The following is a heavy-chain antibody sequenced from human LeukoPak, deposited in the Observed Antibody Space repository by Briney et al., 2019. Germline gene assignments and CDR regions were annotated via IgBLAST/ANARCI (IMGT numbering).Heavy chain of an antibody. CDR1: GGSISSYY. D-gene: IGHD2-2*01. CDR3: ALSRYCSSTSCPGFDY. J-gene: IGHJ4*02. V-gene: IGHV4-4*07. Sequence: SETLSLACTVSGGSISSYYWSWIRQPAGKGLEWIGRIYTSGSTNYNPSLKSRVTMSVDTSKNQFSLKLSSVTAADTAVYYCALSRYCSSTSCPGFDYWGQGTLVTVSS. CDR2: IYTSGST.